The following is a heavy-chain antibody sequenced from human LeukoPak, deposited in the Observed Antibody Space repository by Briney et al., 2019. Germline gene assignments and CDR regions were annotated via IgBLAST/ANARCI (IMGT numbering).Heavy chain of an antibody. CDR2: IRSDGTRT. V-gene: IGHV3-74*01. CDR1: GFAFGSSW. J-gene: IGHJ4*02. Sequence: GGSLRLSCAASGFAFGSSWMYWVRQPPGQGPVWVSRIRSDGTRTDYADSVKGRFTISRDNAKNTLYLQMYSLRAEDTAVYYCAREFGYGDLPGWGQGTLVTVSS. CDR3: AREFGYGDLPG. D-gene: IGHD4-17*01.